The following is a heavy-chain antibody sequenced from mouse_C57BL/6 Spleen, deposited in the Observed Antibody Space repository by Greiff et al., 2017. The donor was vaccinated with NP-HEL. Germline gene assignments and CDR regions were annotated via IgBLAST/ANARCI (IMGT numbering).Heavy chain of an antibody. J-gene: IGHJ4*01. CDR2: IYPVSGET. CDR3: GRGGLYYGDAMDY. Sequence: VQLQQSGAELASPGASVTLSCKASGYTFTDHIMNWVKKRPGQGLEWIGRIYPVSGETNYNQKFMGKATFSVDRSSSTVYMVLNSLTSEDPAVYDCGRGGLYYGDAMDYWGQGTSVTVSS. V-gene: IGHV1-11*01. CDR1: GYTFTDHI. D-gene: IGHD2-1*01.